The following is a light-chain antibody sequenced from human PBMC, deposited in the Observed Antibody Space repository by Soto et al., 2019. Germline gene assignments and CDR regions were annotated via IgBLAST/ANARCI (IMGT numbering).Light chain of an antibody. V-gene: IGKV3-20*01. CDR1: QSVSSNY. CDR3: QQYGSSPLT. CDR2: GAS. Sequence: EIVLTQSPGTLSLSPGEGATLSCRASQSVSSNYLSWFQQKPGQAPRLLIYGASNRATGIPDRFSGSGSGTDFTLTISRLETEDFAVYYWQQYGSSPLTFGPGTKVDTK. J-gene: IGKJ3*01.